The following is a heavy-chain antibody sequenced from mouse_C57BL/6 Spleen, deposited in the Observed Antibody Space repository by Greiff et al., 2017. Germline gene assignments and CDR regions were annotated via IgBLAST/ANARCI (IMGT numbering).Heavy chain of an antibody. J-gene: IGHJ1*03. Sequence: QVQLQQPGAELVRPGSSVKLSCKASGYTFTSYWMDWVKQRPGQGLEWIGNIYPSDSETHYNQKFKDKATLTVDKSSSTAYMQLSSLTSEDSAVYYCARPAYYYGSSHWYFDVWGTGTTVTVSS. CDR1: GYTFTSYW. V-gene: IGHV1-61*01. CDR2: IYPSDSET. D-gene: IGHD1-1*01. CDR3: ARPAYYYGSSHWYFDV.